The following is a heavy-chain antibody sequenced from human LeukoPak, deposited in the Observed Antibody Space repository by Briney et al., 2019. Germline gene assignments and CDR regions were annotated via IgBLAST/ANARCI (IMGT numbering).Heavy chain of an antibody. CDR1: GYTLTELS. J-gene: IGHJ3*02. CDR2: FDPEDDET. D-gene: IGHD3-10*01. Sequence: ASVKVSFKVSGYTLTELSMHWVRQAPGKGLEWMGGFDPEDDETIYAQKFQGRVTMTEDTSTDTAYMELSSLRSEDTAVYYCTRGWDGDRAFDIWGQGTMVTVTS. V-gene: IGHV1-24*01. CDR3: TRGWDGDRAFDI.